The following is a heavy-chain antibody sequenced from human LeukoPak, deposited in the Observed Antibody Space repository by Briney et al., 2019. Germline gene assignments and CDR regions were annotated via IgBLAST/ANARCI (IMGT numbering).Heavy chain of an antibody. V-gene: IGHV3-23*01. J-gene: IGHJ4*02. CDR1: GFTLRNYD. CDR2: IRGSTGST. CDR3: ARDRQKGPFDY. Sequence: GGSLRLSCAASGFTLRNYDINWVRQAPGKGLEWVSVIRGSTGSTYYADSVKGRFTISRDNSKNTLYLQMNSLRAEDTAVYYCARDRQKGPFDYWGQGTLVTVSS.